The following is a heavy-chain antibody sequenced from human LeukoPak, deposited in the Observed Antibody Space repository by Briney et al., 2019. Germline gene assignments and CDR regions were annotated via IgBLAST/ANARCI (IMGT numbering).Heavy chain of an antibody. Sequence: GGSLRLSCAASGFTFSSYSMNWVRQAPGKGLEWVSSISSSSYIYYADSVKGRFTISRDNAKNSLYLQMNSLRAEDTAVYYCARDPSPRTSYYYYYMDVWGKGTTVTVSS. V-gene: IGHV3-21*01. CDR2: ISSSSYI. CDR1: GFTFSSYS. J-gene: IGHJ6*03. CDR3: ARDPSPRTSYYYYYMDV. D-gene: IGHD2-2*01.